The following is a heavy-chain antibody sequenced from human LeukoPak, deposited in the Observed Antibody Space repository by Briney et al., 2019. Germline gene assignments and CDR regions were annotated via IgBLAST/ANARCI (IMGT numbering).Heavy chain of an antibody. CDR1: GFTFDDYA. CDR2: ISWDGGST. CDR3: AKSEEYSSGWYYFDY. Sequence: GGSLRLSCAASGFTFDDYAMHWVRQAPGKGLEWVSLISWDGGSTYYADSVKGRFTISRDNSKNSLYLQMNSLRTEDTALYYCAKSEEYSSGWYYFDYWGQGTLVTVSS. J-gene: IGHJ4*02. D-gene: IGHD6-19*01. V-gene: IGHV3-43D*03.